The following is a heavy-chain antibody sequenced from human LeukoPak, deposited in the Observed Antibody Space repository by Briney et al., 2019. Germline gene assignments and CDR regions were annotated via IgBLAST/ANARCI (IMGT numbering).Heavy chain of an antibody. J-gene: IGHJ6*02. V-gene: IGHV3-30-3*01. D-gene: IGHD2-15*01. CDR2: ISYDGSNK. CDR3: ARDQDCSGGSCYSGPYYYYGMDV. CDR1: GFTFSSYA. Sequence: GGSLRLSCAASGFTFSSYAMHWVRQAPGKGLEWVAVISYDGSNKYYADSVKGRFTISRDNSKNTLYLQMNSLRAEDTAVYYCARDQDCSGGSCYSGPYYYYGMDVWGQGTTVTVSS.